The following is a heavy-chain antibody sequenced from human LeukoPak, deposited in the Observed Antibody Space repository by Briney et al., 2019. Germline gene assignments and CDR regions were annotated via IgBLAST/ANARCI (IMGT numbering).Heavy chain of an antibody. V-gene: IGHV4-34*01. CDR1: GGSFSGYS. J-gene: IGHJ5*02. Sequence: PSETLSLTCAVYGGSFSGYSWSWIRQPPGKGLEWIGEINHSGSTNYNPSLKSRVTMSIDTSKNQFSLKLSSVTAADTAVYYCARKGWFGELLPPVFWFDPWGQGTLVTVSS. D-gene: IGHD3-10*01. CDR2: INHSGST. CDR3: ARKGWFGELLPPVFWFDP.